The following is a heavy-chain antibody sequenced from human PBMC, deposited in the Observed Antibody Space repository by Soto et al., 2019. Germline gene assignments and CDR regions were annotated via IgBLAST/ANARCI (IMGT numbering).Heavy chain of an antibody. D-gene: IGHD3-22*01. V-gene: IGHV4-34*01. Sequence: PSATLSITCALYGGSFSGYYWSWIRQPPGKGLEWIGEINHSGSTNDNPSLKSRVTISVDTSKNQFSLKLSSVTAADTAVYYCARVGPWVPYYYDSSPYTFENWFDPWGQGTLVTVSA. CDR2: INHSGST. J-gene: IGHJ5*02. CDR3: ARVGPWVPYYYDSSPYTFENWFDP. CDR1: GGSFSGYY.